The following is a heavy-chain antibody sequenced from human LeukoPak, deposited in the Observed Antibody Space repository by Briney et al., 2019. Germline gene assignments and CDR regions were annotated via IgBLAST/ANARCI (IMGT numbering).Heavy chain of an antibody. D-gene: IGHD4/OR15-4a*01. CDR3: ASSRSYGDYLDY. CDR2: IYYSGST. V-gene: IGHV4-59*08. Sequence: SETLSLTCTVSGGSISSYYWSWIRQPPGKGLEWIGYIYYSGSTNYNPSLKSRVTISVDTSKNQFSLKLSSVTAADTAVYYCASSRSYGDYLDYWGQGTLVTASS. J-gene: IGHJ4*02. CDR1: GGSISSYY.